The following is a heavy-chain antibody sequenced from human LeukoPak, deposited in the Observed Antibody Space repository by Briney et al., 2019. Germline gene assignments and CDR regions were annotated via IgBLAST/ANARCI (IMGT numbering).Heavy chain of an antibody. CDR1: GGSFSGYY. CDR3: ARGGLTDCSGGSCYSDFDY. CDR2: INHSGST. Sequence: SETLSLTCAVYGGSFSGYYWSWVREPPGKGLEWMGEINHSGSTNYNPSLTSRVTISVDTAKNQFSLKLSSVTAADTAVYYCARGGLTDCSGGSCYSDFDYWGQGALVTVSS. V-gene: IGHV4-34*01. J-gene: IGHJ4*02. D-gene: IGHD2-15*01.